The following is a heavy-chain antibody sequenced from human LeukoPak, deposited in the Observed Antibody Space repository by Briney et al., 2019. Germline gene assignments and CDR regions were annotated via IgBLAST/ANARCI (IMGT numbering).Heavy chain of an antibody. Sequence: GASVKVSCKASGYTFTTYGISWLRQAPGQGLEWMGWTSPYNDDTNYVQKFQGRVIMTTDTSTSTAFMELGGLTSDDTAVYYCARDVRSPMVRGVVFDYWGQGTLVTVSS. CDR1: GYTFTTYG. V-gene: IGHV1-18*01. CDR3: ARDVRSPMVRGVVFDY. D-gene: IGHD3-10*01. J-gene: IGHJ4*02. CDR2: TSPYNDDT.